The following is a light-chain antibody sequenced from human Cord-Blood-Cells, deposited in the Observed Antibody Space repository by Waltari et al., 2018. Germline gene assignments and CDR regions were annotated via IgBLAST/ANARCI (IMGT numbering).Light chain of an antibody. V-gene: IGLV3-21*04. J-gene: IGLJ2*01. CDR3: QVWDSSSDRV. CDR2: YDS. Sequence: SYVLTQPPSVSVAPGKTARITCGGNNIGSKSVHWNQQKPGQAPVLVIYYDSDRPSGIPERFSGSNSGNTATLTISRVEAGDEADYYCQVWDSSSDRVFGGGTKLTVL. CDR1: NIGSKS.